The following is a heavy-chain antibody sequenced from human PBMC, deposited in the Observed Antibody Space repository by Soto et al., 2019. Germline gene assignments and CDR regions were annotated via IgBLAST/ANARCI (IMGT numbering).Heavy chain of an antibody. V-gene: IGHV4-34*01. J-gene: IGHJ5*02. D-gene: IGHD3-16*01. CDR1: GGFLSESY. CDR2: INHVGGT. Sequence: TLXLTCAVYGGFLSESYWTWIRQPPGKGLEWIGEINHVGGTNYNPSLKSRVTMSVDTSQNQFSLRLISVTAADTAMYFCVRIRYQLPSSVLWLDPWGQGTPVTVSS. CDR3: VRIRYQLPSSVLWLDP.